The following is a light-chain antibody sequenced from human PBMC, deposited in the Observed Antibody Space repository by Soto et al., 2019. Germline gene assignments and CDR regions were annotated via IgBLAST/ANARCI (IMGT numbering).Light chain of an antibody. V-gene: IGLV2-11*01. J-gene: IGLJ1*01. CDR1: SSDVGAYNY. Sequence: QSALTQPRSVSGSPGQSVTISFTGTSSDVGAYNYVSWYQQHPGKAPKLMTYDVSKRPSGVPDRFSGSKSGNTASLTISGLQAEDEADYYCCSYADNYSYVFGTGTKVTV. CDR2: DVS. CDR3: CSYADNYSYV.